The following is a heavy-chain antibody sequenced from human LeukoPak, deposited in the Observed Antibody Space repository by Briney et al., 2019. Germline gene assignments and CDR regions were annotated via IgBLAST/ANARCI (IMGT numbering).Heavy chain of an antibody. CDR3: ARADYYGSGSYYETYYFDY. CDR1: GGTFSSYA. D-gene: IGHD3-10*01. J-gene: IGHJ4*02. Sequence: SVKVSCRASGGTFSSYAISWVRQAPGQGLEWMGGIIPIFGTANYAQKFQGGVTITADESTSTAYMELSSLRSEDTAVYYCARADYYGSGSYYETYYFDYWGQGTLVTVSS. V-gene: IGHV1-69*13. CDR2: IIPIFGTA.